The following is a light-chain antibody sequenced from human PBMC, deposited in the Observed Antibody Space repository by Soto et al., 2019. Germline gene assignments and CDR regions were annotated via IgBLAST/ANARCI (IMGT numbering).Light chain of an antibody. CDR1: QSLVYSDGNTY. J-gene: IGKJ1*01. CDR2: KVS. CDR3: MQGTRWPWT. V-gene: IGKV2-30*01. Sequence: VLTQSPLSLSVTLGQPASISCRSSQSLVYSDGNTYLSWFQQRPGQTPRRLIYKVSNRDSGVPDRFSGSGSATDFTLKISMVEAEDVGVYYCMQGTRWPWTFGQGTKVEIE.